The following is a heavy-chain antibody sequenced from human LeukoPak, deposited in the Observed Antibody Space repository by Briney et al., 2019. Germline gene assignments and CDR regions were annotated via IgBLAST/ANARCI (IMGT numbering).Heavy chain of an antibody. Sequence: GGSLRLSWAASGFIFSSFAMSWVRQARGKGLEWVAAISGSGGSTYYADSVKGRFTISKDISKNTLYLQMNSLRAEDTAIYSCAKEGPISHDFCSGFGYWGQGTLVTVSS. V-gene: IGHV3-23*01. D-gene: IGHD3-3*01. CDR1: GFIFSSFA. CDR2: ISGSGGST. CDR3: AKEGPISHDFCSGFGY. J-gene: IGHJ4*02.